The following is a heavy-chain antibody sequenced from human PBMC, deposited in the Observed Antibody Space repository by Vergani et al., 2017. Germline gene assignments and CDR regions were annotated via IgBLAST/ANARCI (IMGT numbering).Heavy chain of an antibody. CDR1: GFTFSSYS. V-gene: IGHV3-21*01. CDR3: ARDGRRGGIAAAWXFDP. Sequence: EVQLVESGGGLVKPGGSLRLSCAASGFTFSSYSMNWVRQAPGKGLEWVSSISSSSSYIYYADSVKGRFTISRDNAKNSLYLQMNSLRAEDTAVYYCARDGRRGGIAAAWXFDPWGQGTLVTVSS. J-gene: IGHJ5*02. D-gene: IGHD6-13*01. CDR2: ISSSSSYI.